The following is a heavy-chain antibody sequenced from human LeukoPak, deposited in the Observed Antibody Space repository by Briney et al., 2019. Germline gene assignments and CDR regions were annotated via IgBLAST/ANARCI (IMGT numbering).Heavy chain of an antibody. Sequence: QPGGSLRPSWAPPGSTFSSYAMSWVRQAPGKGLEGVSAISGSGGSTYYADSVKGRFTISRDNSKNTLYLQMNSLRAEDTAVYYCAKDQVPAAIWDWFDPWGQGTLVTVSS. CDR2: ISGSGGST. D-gene: IGHD2-2*01. V-gene: IGHV3-23*01. CDR1: GSTFSSYA. CDR3: AKDQVPAAIWDWFDP. J-gene: IGHJ5*02.